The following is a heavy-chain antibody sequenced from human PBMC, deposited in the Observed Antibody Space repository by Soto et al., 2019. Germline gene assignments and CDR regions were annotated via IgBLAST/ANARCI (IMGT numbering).Heavy chain of an antibody. J-gene: IGHJ4*02. Sequence: QVQLQESGPGLVKPSGTLSLTCAVSGGSISSSNWWSWVRQPPGKGLEWIGEIYHSGSTNYNPSRKSRVTISVDKSKNQFSLKLSSVTAACTAVYYGARKTIFGVVPYGDFDYWGQGTLVTVSS. CDR2: IYHSGST. V-gene: IGHV4-4*02. D-gene: IGHD3-3*01. CDR3: ARKTIFGVVPYGDFDY. CDR1: GGSISSSNW.